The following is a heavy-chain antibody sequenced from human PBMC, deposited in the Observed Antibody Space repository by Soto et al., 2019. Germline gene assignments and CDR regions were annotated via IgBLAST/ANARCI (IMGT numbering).Heavy chain of an antibody. CDR3: ARDYYDFWSGYYSGPEYYYGMDV. J-gene: IGHJ6*02. Sequence: GASVKVSCKASGFTFTSSAMQWVRQARGQRLEWKGWIVVGSGNTNYAQKFQERVTITRDTSTSTVYMELSSLRSEDTAVYYCARDYYDFWSGYYSGPEYYYGMDVWGQGTTVTVSS. D-gene: IGHD3-3*01. CDR1: GFTFTSSA. V-gene: IGHV1-58*02. CDR2: IVVGSGNT.